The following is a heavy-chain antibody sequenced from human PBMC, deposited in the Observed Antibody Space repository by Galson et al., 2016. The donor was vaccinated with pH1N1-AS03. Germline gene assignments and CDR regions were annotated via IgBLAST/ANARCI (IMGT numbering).Heavy chain of an antibody. Sequence: SETLSLTCAVSGASISSSHNWWSWVRQPPGEGLEWIGEIFPSGTTNYNPSLKSRVVISFDKSKNQFSLRLNSVTAADTAVYYCARGYDYGAYYFRMWGQGSLVSVSS. CDR3: ARGYDYGAYYFRM. V-gene: IGHV4-4*02. CDR1: GASISSSHNW. J-gene: IGHJ4*02. CDR2: IFPSGTT. D-gene: IGHD3-16*01.